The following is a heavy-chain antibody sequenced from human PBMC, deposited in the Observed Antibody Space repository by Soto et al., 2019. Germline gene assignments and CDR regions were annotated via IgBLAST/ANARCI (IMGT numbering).Heavy chain of an antibody. CDR1: GFTFSTFW. CDR3: ARNTWPHALDI. CDR2: IKQDASEK. Sequence: PGGSLRLSCTASGFTFSTFWMIWVRQAPGTGLEWVANIKQDASEKYYVDSVKGRFTISRDNAKNSLYLQMNSLRAEDTAIYYRARNTWPHALDIWGQGTLVTVSS. V-gene: IGHV3-7*01. J-gene: IGHJ3*02.